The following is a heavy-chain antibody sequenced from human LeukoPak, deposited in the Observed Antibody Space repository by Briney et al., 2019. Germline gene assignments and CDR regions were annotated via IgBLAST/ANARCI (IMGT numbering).Heavy chain of an antibody. CDR2: IYHSGST. J-gene: IGHJ5*02. CDR3: ARGGYMSNWFEH. V-gene: IGHV4-4*02. D-gene: IGHD5-12*01. Sequence: SETLSLTCAVSGGSISSSNWWSWVRQPPGKGLEWIGEIYHSGSTNYNPSLKSRVTISVDKSKNQFSLNLNSVTAADTAVYYCARGGYMSNWFEHWGQGTPVTVSS. CDR1: GGSISSSNW.